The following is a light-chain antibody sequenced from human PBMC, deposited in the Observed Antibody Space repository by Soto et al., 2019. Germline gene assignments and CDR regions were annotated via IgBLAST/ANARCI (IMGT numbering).Light chain of an antibody. Sequence: EIVLTQSPVTLSLSPGDTATLSCRASQSVVRYVAWYQQKPGQAPRLLIYDATIRASGIPPRFSGSGSGTDFSLTISSLEPEDFAVYYCQQRYHWPPLTFGGGTKVEVK. J-gene: IGKJ4*01. V-gene: IGKV3-11*01. CDR1: QSVVRY. CDR2: DAT. CDR3: QQRYHWPPLT.